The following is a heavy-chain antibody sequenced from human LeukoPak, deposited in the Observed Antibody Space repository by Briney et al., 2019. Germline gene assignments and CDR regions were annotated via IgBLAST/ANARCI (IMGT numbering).Heavy chain of an antibody. Sequence: SVKVSCKASGGTFSSYAISWVRQAPGQGLEWMGGIIPIFGTANYAQKFQGRVTITADKSTSTAYMELSSLRSEDTAVYYCARGVPAAYYYYGMDVWGQGTTVTVSS. CDR1: GGTFSSYA. V-gene: IGHV1-69*06. CDR2: IIPIFGTA. CDR3: ARGVPAAYYYYGMDV. J-gene: IGHJ6*02. D-gene: IGHD2-2*01.